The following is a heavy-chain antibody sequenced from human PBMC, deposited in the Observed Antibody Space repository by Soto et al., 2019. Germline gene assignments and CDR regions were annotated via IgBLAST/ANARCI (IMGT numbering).Heavy chain of an antibody. V-gene: IGHV1-18*01. J-gene: IGHJ4*02. CDR1: GYTFTSYG. CDR3: AHRLEATGLFDY. D-gene: IGHD1-1*01. CDR2: ISAYNGNT. Sequence: ASVKVSCKASGYTFTSYGISWVRQAPGQGLEWMGWISAYNGNTNYAQKLQGRLTITKDTSKNQVVFTMTNMDPVDTATYSCAHRLEATGLFDYWGQGTLVTVSS.